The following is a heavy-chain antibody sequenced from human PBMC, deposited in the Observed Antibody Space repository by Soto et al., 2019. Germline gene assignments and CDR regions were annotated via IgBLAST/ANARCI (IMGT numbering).Heavy chain of an antibody. CDR3: AREALHYCDTSPPEGY. J-gene: IGHJ4*02. V-gene: IGHV4-38-2*02. Sequence: SETLSLTCAVSGYSISTAYYWGWIRQPPGKGLEWIGSIYHTGSTFYNPSLKSRVTISVDTSKNQFSLNLRSVTAADTAVYYCAREALHYCDTSPPEGYWGQGTLVTVSS. D-gene: IGHD3-22*01. CDR1: GYSISTAYY. CDR2: IYHTGST.